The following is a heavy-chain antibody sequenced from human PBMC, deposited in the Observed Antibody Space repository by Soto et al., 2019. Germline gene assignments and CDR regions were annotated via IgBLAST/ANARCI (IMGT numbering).Heavy chain of an antibody. CDR3: AKMGMKVLRFLEWLLRNNYYYYGMDV. D-gene: IGHD3-3*01. Sequence: PGGSLRLSCAASGFTFSSYSMNWVRQAPGKGLEWVSSISGSGGSTYYADSVKGRFTISRDNSKNTLYLQMNSLRAEDTAVYYCAKMGMKVLRFLEWLLRNNYYYYGMDVWGQGTTVTVSS. CDR2: ISGSGGST. J-gene: IGHJ6*02. V-gene: IGHV3-23*01. CDR1: GFTFSSYS.